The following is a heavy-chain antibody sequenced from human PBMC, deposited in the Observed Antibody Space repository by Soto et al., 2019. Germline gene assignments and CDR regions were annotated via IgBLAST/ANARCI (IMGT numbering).Heavy chain of an antibody. D-gene: IGHD3-16*02. J-gene: IGHJ4*02. Sequence: ASVKVSCKTSGYIFASHDINWVRQASGQGLEWMGWMNPTSGNTGYAQKFQDRVTLTRDSSMNTAYMELSSLRSDDTAVYYCTRRLSRWLKSEEDPREDFDYWGQGTQVTVSS. CDR3: TRRLSRWLKSEEDPREDFDY. CDR2: MNPTSGNT. CDR1: GYIFASHD. V-gene: IGHV1-8*01.